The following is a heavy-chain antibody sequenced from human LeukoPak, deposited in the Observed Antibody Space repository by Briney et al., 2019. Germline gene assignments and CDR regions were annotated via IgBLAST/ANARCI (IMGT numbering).Heavy chain of an antibody. V-gene: IGHV3-30-3*01. Sequence: GGSLILSCAASGFTFSSYAMHWVRQAPGKGLGWVAVISYDGSNKYYADSEKGRFTISRDNSKNTLYLQMNSLRAEDTAVYYCARVSWIQLWYPFDYWGQGTLVTVSS. CDR2: ISYDGSNK. D-gene: IGHD5-18*01. CDR1: GFTFSSYA. J-gene: IGHJ4*02. CDR3: ARVSWIQLWYPFDY.